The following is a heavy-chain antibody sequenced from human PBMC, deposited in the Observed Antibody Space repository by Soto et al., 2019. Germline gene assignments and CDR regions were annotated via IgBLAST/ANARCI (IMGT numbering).Heavy chain of an antibody. CDR1: GGTFSCYS. J-gene: IGHJ4*02. CDR2: IIPIFGTA. Sequence: QVQLVQTGAEVKKPGSSVKVSCKASGGTFSCYSINWVRQAPGQGLEWMGEIIPIFGTANYAQKFQGRVTITADESTRTAYMELSSLRSEDTAVYYCARDGGRHSGGIDYWVQGTLVTVSS. V-gene: IGHV1-69*01. D-gene: IGHD1-26*01. CDR3: ARDGGRHSGGIDY.